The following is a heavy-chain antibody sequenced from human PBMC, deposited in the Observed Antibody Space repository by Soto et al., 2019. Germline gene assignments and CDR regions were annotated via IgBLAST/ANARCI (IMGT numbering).Heavy chain of an antibody. CDR3: ARVSGGYSYSYYYGMDV. Sequence: PSETLSLTCTVSGGSISSYYWSWIRQPPGKGLEWIGYIYYSGSTNYNPSLKSRVTISVDTSKNQFSLKLSSVTAADTAVYYCARVSGGYSYSYYYGMDVWGQGTTVTVSS. CDR1: GGSISSYY. J-gene: IGHJ6*02. D-gene: IGHD5-18*01. V-gene: IGHV4-59*01. CDR2: IYYSGST.